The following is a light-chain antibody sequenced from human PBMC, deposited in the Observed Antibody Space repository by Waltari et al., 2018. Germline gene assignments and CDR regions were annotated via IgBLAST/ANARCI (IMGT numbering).Light chain of an antibody. V-gene: IGKV3-20*01. CDR3: QQYGSSPRT. CDR2: GTS. J-gene: IGKJ1*01. Sequence: CRASQSVSSSYLAWYQQKPGQAPRLLIYGTSSRATGIPDRFSGSGSGTDFTLTISRLEPEDFAVYYCQQYGSSPRTFGQGTKVEIK. CDR1: QSVSSSY.